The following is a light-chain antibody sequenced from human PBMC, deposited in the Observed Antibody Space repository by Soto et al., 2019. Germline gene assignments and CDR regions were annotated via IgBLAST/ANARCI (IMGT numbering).Light chain of an antibody. V-gene: IGLV2-14*01. Sequence: QYVLTRPASVSGSPGQSITISCTGTSSDVGGYNYVSWYQQHPGKAPKLMIYEVSNRPSGVSNSFSGSKSGNTASLTISGLQAEDEAAYYCSSYTSSTFYVSGHGTTVTVL. CDR1: SSDVGGYNY. CDR2: EVS. J-gene: IGLJ1*01. CDR3: SSYTSSTFYV.